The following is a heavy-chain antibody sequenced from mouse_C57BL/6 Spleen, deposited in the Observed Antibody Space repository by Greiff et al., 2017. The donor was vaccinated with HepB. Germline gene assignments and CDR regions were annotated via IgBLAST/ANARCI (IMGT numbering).Heavy chain of an antibody. Sequence: QVQLKQPGAELVRPGTSVKLSCKASGYTFTSYWMHWVKQRPGQGLEWIGVIDPSDSYTNYNQKFKGKATLTVDTSSSTAYMQLSSLTSEDSAVYYCARSEGNYRYFDVWGTGTTVTVSS. CDR1: GYTFTSYW. CDR3: ARSEGNYRYFDV. D-gene: IGHD2-1*01. J-gene: IGHJ1*03. CDR2: IDPSDSYT. V-gene: IGHV1-59*01.